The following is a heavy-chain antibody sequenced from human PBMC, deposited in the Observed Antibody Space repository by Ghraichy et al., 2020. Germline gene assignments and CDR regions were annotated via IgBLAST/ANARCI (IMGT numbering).Heavy chain of an antibody. D-gene: IGHD2-15*01. CDR2: INPNSGDT. CDR3: ARDTPTEGWLFDY. Sequence: ASVKVSCKASGSPFITHYTPWELQAPVQGLEWMGWINPNSGDTNYAQKFQGRVTVTRDTSISTVYVELTSLKFDDTAVFYCARDTPTEGWLFDYWGQGTLVTVSS. CDR1: GSPFITHY. J-gene: IGHJ4*02. V-gene: IGHV1-2*02.